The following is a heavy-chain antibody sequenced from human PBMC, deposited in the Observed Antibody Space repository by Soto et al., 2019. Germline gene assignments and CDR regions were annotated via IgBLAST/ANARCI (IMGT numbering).Heavy chain of an antibody. CDR2: ISWNSGST. J-gene: IGHJ2*01. Sequence: EVQMVESGGGLVQPGRSLRLSCAASGFTFDDYAMHWVRQAPGKGLEWVSGISWNSGSTAYADSVKGRFTISRDNAKNSLYLQMNSLTTEDTALYYCAKASSTVTTHYWYFDLWGRGTLVTVSS. D-gene: IGHD4-17*01. CDR3: AKASSTVTTHYWYFDL. V-gene: IGHV3-9*01. CDR1: GFTFDDYA.